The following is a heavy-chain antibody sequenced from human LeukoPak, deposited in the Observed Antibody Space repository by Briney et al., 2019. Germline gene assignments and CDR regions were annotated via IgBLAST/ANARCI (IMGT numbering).Heavy chain of an antibody. V-gene: IGHV3-30*04. J-gene: IGHJ4*02. Sequence: PGGSLRLSCASSGFTFSSYVMHWVRQAPGKGLEWVAIISYDGSNKYYADSVKGRFTISRDNSKNTLYLQMNSLRAEDTAVYYCAKLGEGGYSYDYLPYYFDYWGQGTLVTVSS. CDR2: ISYDGSNK. CDR1: GFTFSSYV. D-gene: IGHD5-18*01. CDR3: AKLGEGGYSYDYLPYYFDY.